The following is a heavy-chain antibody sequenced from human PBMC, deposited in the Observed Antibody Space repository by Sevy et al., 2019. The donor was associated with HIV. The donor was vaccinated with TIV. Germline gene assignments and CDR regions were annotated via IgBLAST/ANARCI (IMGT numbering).Heavy chain of an antibody. J-gene: IGHJ4*02. CDR2: INPNSGGT. Sequence: ASVKVSCKASGYTFTGYYMHWVRQAPGQGLEWMGRINPNSGGTNYAQKFQGRVTMTRDTSICTAYMELSRLRSDDTAVYYCARDLGYFDWLLLFDYWGQGTLVTVSS. CDR1: GYTFTGYY. D-gene: IGHD3-9*01. V-gene: IGHV1-2*06. CDR3: ARDLGYFDWLLLFDY.